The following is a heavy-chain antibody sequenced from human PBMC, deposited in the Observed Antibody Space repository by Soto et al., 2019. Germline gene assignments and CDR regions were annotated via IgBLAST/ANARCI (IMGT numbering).Heavy chain of an antibody. V-gene: IGHV3-23*01. CDR1: GFTFSSYA. D-gene: IGHD3-10*01. CDR3: AKPSRSSSGY. CDR2: ITGSGGNT. J-gene: IGHJ4*02. Sequence: PGGSLRLSCSASGFTFSSYAMHWVRQAPGKGLEWVSSITGSGGNTYYADSVKGRFTISRDNSKNTLYLQMNSLRVEDTAVYYCAKPSRSSSGYWGQGTLVTVSS.